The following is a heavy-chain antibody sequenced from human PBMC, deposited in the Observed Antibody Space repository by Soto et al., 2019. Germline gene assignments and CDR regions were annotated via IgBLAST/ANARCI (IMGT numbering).Heavy chain of an antibody. J-gene: IGHJ4*02. CDR1: GFDFSNTW. CDR3: AKDWFYTIDS. Sequence: HPGGSLRLSCATSGFDFSNTWIHWVRQVPGKGLVWVSRINSDGSSKIYADSVKGRFTISRDNAKNTVYLQMSSLSVEDTAVYYCAKDWFYTIDSWGQGTPVTVSS. CDR2: INSDGSSK. D-gene: IGHD3-16*01. V-gene: IGHV3-74*01.